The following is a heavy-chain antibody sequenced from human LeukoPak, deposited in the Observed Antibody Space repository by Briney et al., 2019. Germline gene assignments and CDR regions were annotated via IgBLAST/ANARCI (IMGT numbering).Heavy chain of an antibody. CDR3: VVHSATSCY. J-gene: IGHJ4*02. D-gene: IGHD1-26*01. CDR1: GFTFTSYE. CDR2: ITTSGTST. V-gene: IGHV3-48*03. Sequence: GGSLRLSCATSGFTFTSYEMNWVRQAPGKGLEWISYITTSGTSTYYADSVKGRFTISRDNGKTALSLQVNSLRAEDTAVYYCVVHSATSCYWGQGTLVTVSS.